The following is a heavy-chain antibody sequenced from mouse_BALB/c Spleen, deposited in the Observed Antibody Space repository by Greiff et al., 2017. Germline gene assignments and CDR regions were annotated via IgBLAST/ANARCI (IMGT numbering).Heavy chain of an antibody. CDR2: INPDSSTI. V-gene: IGHV4-1*02. J-gene: IGHJ3*01. CDR1: GFDFSRYW. CDR3: ARRSPFAY. Sequence: SASGFDFSRYWMSWVRQAPGKGLEWLGEINPDSSTINYTPSLKDKFIISRDNAKNTLYLQMSKVRSEDTALYYCARRSPFAYWGQGTLVTVSA.